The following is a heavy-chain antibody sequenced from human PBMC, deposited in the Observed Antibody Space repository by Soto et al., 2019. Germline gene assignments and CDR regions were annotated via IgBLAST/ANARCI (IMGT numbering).Heavy chain of an antibody. J-gene: IGHJ4*02. CDR3: AHRVLRTVFGLVTTTAIYFDF. CDR1: AFSLTTSGVG. CDR2: IFWDDGK. D-gene: IGHD3-3*01. V-gene: IGHV2-5*02. Sequence: QITLNESGPTQVKPRQTLTLTCTFSAFSLTTSGVGVGWIRQSPGRAPEWLALIFWDDGKRYSPSLKSRHTITKDTTKNQVFLSMADLDPADTTTYYCAHRVLRTVFGLVTTTAIYFDFWGQGTPVAVSS.